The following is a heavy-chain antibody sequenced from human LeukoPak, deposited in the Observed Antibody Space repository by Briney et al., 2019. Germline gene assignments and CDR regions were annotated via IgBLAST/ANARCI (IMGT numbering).Heavy chain of an antibody. CDR1: GFIFSSYS. Sequence: GGSLRLSCAASGFIFSSYSMSWVRQAPGMGLEWVSIITGSGGNTYYADSVKGRFTISKDNSKNTVYLQMSSLRVDDTAVYYCAKAASSSWPSYYYGMDVWGQGTTVTVSS. CDR3: AKAASSSWPSYYYGMDV. CDR2: ITGSGGNT. D-gene: IGHD6-13*01. V-gene: IGHV3-23*01. J-gene: IGHJ6*02.